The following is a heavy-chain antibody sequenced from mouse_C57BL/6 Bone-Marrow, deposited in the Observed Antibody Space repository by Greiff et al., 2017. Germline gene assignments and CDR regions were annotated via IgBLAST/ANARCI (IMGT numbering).Heavy chain of an antibody. J-gene: IGHJ4*01. V-gene: IGHV1-50*01. Sequence: QVQLQQPGAELVKPGASVKLSCKASGYTFTSYWMQWVKQRPGQGLAWIGEIDPSDSYTNYNPKFKGKATLTVDTSSSTAYMQLSSLTSEDSAVYYCARWGLFITTGVEAMDYWGQGTSVTVSS. CDR1: GYTFTSYW. CDR3: ARWGLFITTGVEAMDY. D-gene: IGHD1-1*01. CDR2: IDPSDSYT.